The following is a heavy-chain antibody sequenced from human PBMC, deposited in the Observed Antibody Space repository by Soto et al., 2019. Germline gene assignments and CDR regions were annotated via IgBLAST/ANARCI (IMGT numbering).Heavy chain of an antibody. V-gene: IGHV3-33*01. CDR3: ARDSHVGSGWQLTADY. CDR1: GFTFSSYG. CDR2: IWYDGSNK. J-gene: IGHJ4*02. D-gene: IGHD6-19*01. Sequence: QVQLVESGGGVVQPGRSLRLSCAASGFTFSSYGMHWVRQAPGKGLEWGAVIWYDGSNKYYAESVKGRCTISRDNSKNTLYLQMNNLRAEDTAVYYCARDSHVGSGWQLTADYWGQGTLVTVSS.